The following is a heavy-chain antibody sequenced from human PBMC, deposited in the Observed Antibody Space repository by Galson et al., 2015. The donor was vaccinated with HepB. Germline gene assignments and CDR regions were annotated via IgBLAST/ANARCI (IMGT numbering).Heavy chain of an antibody. CDR2: ISVYNGDT. CDR3: ARARYSTSPPDF. J-gene: IGHJ4*02. CDR1: GYTFSLYG. D-gene: IGHD2/OR15-2a*01. Sequence: SVKVSCKASGYTFSLYGVTWVRQAPGQGLEWLGWISVYNGDTHYAQNVQGRVTMTTDTYMSTAYMELRSLRSDDTAVYYCARARYSTSPPDFWGQGTLVTVSS. V-gene: IGHV1-18*01.